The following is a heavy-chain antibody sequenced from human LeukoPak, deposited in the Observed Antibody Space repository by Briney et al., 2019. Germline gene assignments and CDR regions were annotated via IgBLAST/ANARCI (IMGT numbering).Heavy chain of an antibody. CDR1: AFIFSSDA. CDR2: ISSGGGST. CDR3: AKDRSCINDVCHGYFDY. Sequence: GTLSLSSAASAFIFSSDAMSWVGQAPGQGLKGVSTISSGGGSTYYADSVKGRFTISRDNSKNTVYLQMNSLRAEDTAVYYCAKDRSCINDVCHGYFDYWGQGTLVSVSS. V-gene: IGHV3-23*01. D-gene: IGHD2-8*01. J-gene: IGHJ4*02.